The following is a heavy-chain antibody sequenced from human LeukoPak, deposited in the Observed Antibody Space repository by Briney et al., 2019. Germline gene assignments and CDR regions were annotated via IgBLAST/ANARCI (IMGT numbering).Heavy chain of an antibody. CDR3: VRDPSNSGNWFDL. Sequence: PGGSLRLSCAASGFNLRDYWMHWVRQAPGKGLVWVSRLGTDGTCTNYADSVTGRFTISRDNAKNTLYLQMDSLRAEDTSFYYCVRDPSNSGNWFDLWGQGTLVTVSS. J-gene: IGHJ5*02. CDR1: GFNLRDYW. V-gene: IGHV3-74*01. D-gene: IGHD4-11*01. CDR2: LGTDGTCT.